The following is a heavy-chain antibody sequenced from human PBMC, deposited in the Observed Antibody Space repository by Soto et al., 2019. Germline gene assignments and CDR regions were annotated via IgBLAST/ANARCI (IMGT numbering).Heavy chain of an antibody. J-gene: IGHJ4*02. CDR1: GYTFWDYG. V-gene: IGHV1-18*01. D-gene: IGHD2-2*01. Sequence: ASVKVSCKTSGYTFWDYGVSWVRQALWQGLEWKGWINTFNGKKKNEHKFQGRVTFSIDTSTRTVFLELTSLKFDDAAVYYCARGFIPENYWGQGTRVTVSS. CDR2: INTFNGKK. CDR3: ARGFIPENY.